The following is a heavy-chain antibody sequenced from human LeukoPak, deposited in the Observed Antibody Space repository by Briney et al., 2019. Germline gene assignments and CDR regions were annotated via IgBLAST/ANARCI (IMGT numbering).Heavy chain of an antibody. D-gene: IGHD1-26*01. CDR1: GFTFSGSA. Sequence: GGSLRLSCAASGFTFSGSAMHWVRQASGKGLEWVGRIRSKGNSYATAYAASVTGRFTISRDDSKNTAYLQMNSLKTEDTAVYYCSRHDSSIVGGNDAFDIWGQGTMVIVSS. J-gene: IGHJ3*02. CDR2: IRSKGNSYAT. CDR3: SRHDSSIVGGNDAFDI. V-gene: IGHV3-73*01.